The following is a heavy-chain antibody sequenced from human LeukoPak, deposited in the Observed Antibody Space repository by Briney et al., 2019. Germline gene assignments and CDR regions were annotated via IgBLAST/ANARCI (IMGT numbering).Heavy chain of an antibody. CDR1: GGSINSYY. D-gene: IGHD3-10*01. V-gene: IGHV4-59*08. CDR2: IYSSGST. Sequence: PSETLSLTCTVSGGSINSYYWSWIRQPPGKGLEWIGYIYSSGSTNYNPSLKSRVTISVDTSENQFSLKLSSVTAADTAVYYCARHPPRGLASDAFDIWGQGTMVTVSS. CDR3: ARHPPRGLASDAFDI. J-gene: IGHJ3*02.